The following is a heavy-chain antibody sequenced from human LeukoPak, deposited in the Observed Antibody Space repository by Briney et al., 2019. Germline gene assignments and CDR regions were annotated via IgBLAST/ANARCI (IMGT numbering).Heavy chain of an antibody. J-gene: IGHJ4*02. CDR1: GGSIGSYY. D-gene: IGHD3-22*01. CDR2: ISYAGGT. CDR3: ARVGDTSSYFYYFDY. Sequence: SETLSLTCTVSGGSIGSYYWSWIRRPPGKGLEWIGYISYAGGTNYNPSLKSRVTISLDTSNNQFSLKLSSVTAADTAVYYCARVGDTSSYFYYFDYWGQGTLVTVSS. V-gene: IGHV4-59*01.